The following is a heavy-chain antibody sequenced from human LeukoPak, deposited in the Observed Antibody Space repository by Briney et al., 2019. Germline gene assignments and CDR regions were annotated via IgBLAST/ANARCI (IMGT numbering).Heavy chain of an antibody. CDR1: GGSFSGYY. CDR3: ARIESGIVTGYYFDY. D-gene: IGHD5-12*01. V-gene: IGHV4-34*01. CDR2: INHSGST. Sequence: SETLSLTCAVYGGSFSGYYWSWIRQPPGKGLEWIGEINHSGSTNYSPSLKSRVTISVDTSKNQFSLKLSSVTAADTAVYYCARIESGIVTGYYFDYWGQGTLVTVSS. J-gene: IGHJ4*02.